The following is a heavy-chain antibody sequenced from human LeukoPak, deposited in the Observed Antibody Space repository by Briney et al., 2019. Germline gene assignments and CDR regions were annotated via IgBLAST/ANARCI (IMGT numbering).Heavy chain of an antibody. V-gene: IGHV3-7*01. Sequence: QSGGSLRLSCAASGFTFSSYWMSWVRQAPGKGLEWVANIKQDGSEKYYVDSVKGRFTISRDNAKNSLYLQMNSLRAEDTAVYYCARDWGSSSSYMDVWGKGTTVTVSS. D-gene: IGHD6-13*01. CDR3: ARDWGSSSSYMDV. CDR2: IKQDGSEK. J-gene: IGHJ6*03. CDR1: GFTFSSYW.